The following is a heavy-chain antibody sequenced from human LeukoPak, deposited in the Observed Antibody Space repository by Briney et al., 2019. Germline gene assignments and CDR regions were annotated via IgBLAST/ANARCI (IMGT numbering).Heavy chain of an antibody. V-gene: IGHV1-2*02. CDR1: GYTFTGYY. CDR3: ATAPSPGLGFCSGASCYPDY. Sequence: GASVKVSCKASGYTFTGYYMYWVRQAPGQGLEWMGWINPNSGGTNYAEKFQGRVTMTRDTSVNTAYMELSRLKSDDTAVYFCATAPSPGLGFCSGASCYPDYWGQGTLVTVSS. D-gene: IGHD2-2*01. CDR2: INPNSGGT. J-gene: IGHJ4*02.